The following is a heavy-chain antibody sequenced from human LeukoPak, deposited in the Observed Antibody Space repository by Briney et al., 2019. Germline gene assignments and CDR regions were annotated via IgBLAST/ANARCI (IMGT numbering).Heavy chain of an antibody. D-gene: IGHD2-21*02. Sequence: SQTLSLTCTVSGGSISSGSYYWTWIRQPPGKGLEWIGYVYYSGSTNYNPSLKSRVTISVDTSKSQFSLRLSSVTAADTAVYYCARRGRVVPTAKGDGLDIWGQGTMVTVSS. J-gene: IGHJ3*02. CDR3: ARRGRVVPTAKGDGLDI. CDR2: VYYSGST. CDR1: GGSISSGSYY. V-gene: IGHV4-61*01.